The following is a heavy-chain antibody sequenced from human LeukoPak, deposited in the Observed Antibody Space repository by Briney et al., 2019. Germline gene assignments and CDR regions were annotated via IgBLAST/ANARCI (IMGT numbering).Heavy chain of an antibody. V-gene: IGHV3-30-3*01. CDR1: GFTFSSYA. CDR3: AREERDPAGDAFDI. Sequence: PGRSLRLSCAASGFTFSSYAMHWVRQAPGKGLEWVAVISYDGSNKYYADSVKGRFTISRDNSKNTLYLQMNSLRAEDTAVYYCAREERDPAGDAFDIWGQGTMVTVSS. D-gene: IGHD5-24*01. J-gene: IGHJ3*02. CDR2: ISYDGSNK.